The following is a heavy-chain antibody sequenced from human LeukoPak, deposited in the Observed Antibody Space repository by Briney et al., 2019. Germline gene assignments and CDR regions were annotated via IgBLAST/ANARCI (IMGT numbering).Heavy chain of an antibody. CDR3: ARGSRTYYYYYYMDV. CDR2: MNPNSGNT. Sequence: ASVKVSCKASGYTFTSYDINWVRQATGQGLEWMGWMNPNSGNTGYAQKFQGRVTITRNTSISTAYMELSSLRSEDTAVYHCARGSRTYYYYYYMDVWGKGTTVTISS. V-gene: IGHV1-8*03. CDR1: GYTFTSYD. J-gene: IGHJ6*03.